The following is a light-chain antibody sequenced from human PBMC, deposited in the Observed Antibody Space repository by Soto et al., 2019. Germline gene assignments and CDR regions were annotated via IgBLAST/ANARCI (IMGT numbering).Light chain of an antibody. CDR3: KQSYSTPWT. CDR2: AAS. Sequence: DIQMSQSRSSLSASVGESLTITRRASQSISSYLNWYQQNPGKAPKLLIYAASSLQSGVPSRFSGSGSGTDFTLTISSLQPQEFATYFCKQSYSTPWTVGKGSKVGIK. V-gene: IGKV1-39*01. CDR1: QSISSY. J-gene: IGKJ1*01.